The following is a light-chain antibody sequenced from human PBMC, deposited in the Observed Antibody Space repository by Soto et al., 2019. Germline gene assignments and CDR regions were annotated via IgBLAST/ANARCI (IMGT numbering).Light chain of an antibody. Sequence: IVLTQSPDPLSLSPGESATLSCRASQSVRSERLAWYQQKPGQAPRLLIYDASNRATGIPARFSGSGSGTDFTLTISSLEAEDFAVYYCQQRSNWPPITFGQGTRLEIK. CDR1: QSVRSER. V-gene: IGKV3-11*01. J-gene: IGKJ5*01. CDR2: DAS. CDR3: QQRSNWPPIT.